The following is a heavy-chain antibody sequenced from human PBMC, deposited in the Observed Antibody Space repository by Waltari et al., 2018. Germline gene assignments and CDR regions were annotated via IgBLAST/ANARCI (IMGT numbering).Heavy chain of an antibody. CDR1: GFTFSSYG. CDR3: ARRFDS. J-gene: IGHJ4*02. CDR2: ISGSGTTI. V-gene: IGHV3-48*03. Sequence: EVQLVESGGGLVQPGGSLRLSSAASGFTFSSYGMNWVRQAPGKGLEWISYISGSGTTIYYADSVKGRFTISRDDAENSLYLQMNSLRVEDTALYYCARRFDSWGQGTRVTVSS.